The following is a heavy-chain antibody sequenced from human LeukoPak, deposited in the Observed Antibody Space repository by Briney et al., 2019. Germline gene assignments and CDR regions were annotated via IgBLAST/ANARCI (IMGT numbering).Heavy chain of an antibody. V-gene: IGHV3-30*02. CDR3: AKDRGVVTQD. D-gene: IGHD4-23*01. CDR2: IRYDGSNK. Sequence: PGGSLRLSCAASGFTFSSYGMSWVRQAPGKGLEWVTFIRYDGSNKYYADSVKGRFTISRDNSKNTLYLQMNSLRAEDKAVYYCAKDRGVVTQDWGQGTLVTVSS. CDR1: GFTFSSYG. J-gene: IGHJ4*02.